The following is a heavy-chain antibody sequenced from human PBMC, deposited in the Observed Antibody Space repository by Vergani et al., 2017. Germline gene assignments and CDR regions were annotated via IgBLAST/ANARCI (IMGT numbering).Heavy chain of an antibody. CDR2: IYSGVST. D-gene: IGHD3-10*01. J-gene: IGHJ3*02. CDR1: GFTVSSNY. V-gene: IGHV3-53*04. CDR3: ARGGSHDAFDI. Sequence: EVQLVESGGGLVQPGGSLRLSCAASGFTVSSNYMSWVRQAPGKGLEWVSVIYSGVSTYYADSVKGRFTISRHNSKNTLYLQMNSLRAEDTAVYYCARGGSHDAFDIWGQGTMVTVSS.